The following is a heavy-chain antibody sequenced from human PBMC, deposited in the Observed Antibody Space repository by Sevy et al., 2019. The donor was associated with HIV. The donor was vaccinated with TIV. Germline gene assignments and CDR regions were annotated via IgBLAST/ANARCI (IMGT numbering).Heavy chain of an antibody. CDR2: ISHGDGTT. CDR1: GFTFNNYV. J-gene: IGHJ4*02. CDR3: ARRYLPSAPPALDY. D-gene: IGHD2-2*01. Sequence: GGSLRLSCAASGFTFNNYVMNWVRQAPGKGLEWVSVISHGDGTTYYADSVKGRFTISRDDSKDTVYLEMNSLRAEDTAVYYCARRYLPSAPPALDYWGQGTLVTVSS. V-gene: IGHV3-23*01.